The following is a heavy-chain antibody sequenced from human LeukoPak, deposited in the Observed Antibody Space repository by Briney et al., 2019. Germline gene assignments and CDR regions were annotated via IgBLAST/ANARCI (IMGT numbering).Heavy chain of an antibody. CDR2: IYYSGST. J-gene: IGHJ4*02. D-gene: IGHD5-24*01. V-gene: IGHV4-59*01. CDR3: ARAGDGGNDY. CDR1: GGSISSYY. Sequence: TSETLSLTCTVSGGSISSYYWSWLRQPPGKGLEWIGYIYYSGSTNYNPSLKSRVTISVDTSKNQFSLKLSSVTAADTAVYYCARAGDGGNDYWGQGTLVTVSS.